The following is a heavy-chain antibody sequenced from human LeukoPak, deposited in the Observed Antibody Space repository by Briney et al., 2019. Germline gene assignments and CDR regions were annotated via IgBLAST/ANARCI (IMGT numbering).Heavy chain of an antibody. V-gene: IGHV4-59*12. J-gene: IGHJ4*02. D-gene: IGHD1-26*01. CDR2: ITYSGST. CDR3: ARSPGGSDY. CDR1: GGSISNYY. Sequence: PSETLSLTCTVSGGSISNYYWSWIRQPPGKGLEWIGYITYSGSTDHNPSLKSRVTISVDTSKNQFSLKLSSVTAADTAVYYCARSPGGSDYWGQGTLVTVSS.